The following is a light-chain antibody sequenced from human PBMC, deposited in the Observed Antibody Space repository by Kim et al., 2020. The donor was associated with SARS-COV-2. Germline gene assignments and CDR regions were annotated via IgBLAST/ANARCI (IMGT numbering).Light chain of an antibody. J-gene: IGKJ2*01. Sequence: EIVLTQSPGTLSLSPEERATLSCRASQSVSSSYLAWYQHKPGQAPRLLIYGASSRATGIPDRFSGSGSGTDFTLTISRLEPEDFAVYYCQQCGSSPRTFGQGMKLEI. V-gene: IGKV3-20*01. CDR1: QSVSSSY. CDR3: QQCGSSPRT. CDR2: GAS.